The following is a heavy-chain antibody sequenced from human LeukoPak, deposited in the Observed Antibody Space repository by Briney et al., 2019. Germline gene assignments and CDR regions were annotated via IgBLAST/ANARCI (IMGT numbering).Heavy chain of an antibody. D-gene: IGHD3-9*01. CDR1: GFTFDDYA. J-gene: IGHJ4*02. V-gene: IGHV3-43D*03. CDR3: AKGYDLLTGYYLDY. CDR2: ISWDGGST. Sequence: GGSLRLSCAASGFTFDDYAMHWVRQAPGEGLEWVSLISWDGGSTYYADSVKGRFTISRDNSKNSLYLQMNSLRAEDTALYYCAKGYDLLTGYYLDYWGQGTLVTVSS.